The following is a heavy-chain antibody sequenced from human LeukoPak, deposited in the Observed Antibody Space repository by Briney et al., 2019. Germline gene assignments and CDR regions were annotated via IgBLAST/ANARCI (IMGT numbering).Heavy chain of an antibody. CDR1: GGSISSYS. D-gene: IGHD3-9*01. CDR2: IYYSGST. Sequence: SETLSLTCTVSGGSISSYSWSWIRPPPGKGLEWIGYIYYSGSTNFNPSLKSRVTISVDTSKNQFSLKLSSVTAAATAVYYCARLVSDAFDIWGQGTMVTVSS. J-gene: IGHJ3*02. CDR3: ARLVSDAFDI. V-gene: IGHV4-59*01.